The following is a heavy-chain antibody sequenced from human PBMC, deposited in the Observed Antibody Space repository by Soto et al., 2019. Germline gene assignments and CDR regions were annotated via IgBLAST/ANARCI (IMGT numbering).Heavy chain of an antibody. D-gene: IGHD2-2*02. Sequence: PGGSLRLSCAASGFTFSSYWMSWVRQAPGKGLEWVANIKQDGSEKYYVDSVKGRFTISRDNAKNSLYLQMNSLRAEDTAVYYCARGKRCSSTSCYTNYYYGMDVWGQGTTVTVS. V-gene: IGHV3-7*01. CDR1: GFTFSSYW. CDR2: IKQDGSEK. J-gene: IGHJ6*02. CDR3: ARGKRCSSTSCYTNYYYGMDV.